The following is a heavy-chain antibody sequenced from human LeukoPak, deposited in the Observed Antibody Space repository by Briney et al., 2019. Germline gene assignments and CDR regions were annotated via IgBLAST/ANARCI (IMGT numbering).Heavy chain of an antibody. CDR2: IYYSGST. V-gene: IGHV4-59*01. J-gene: IGHJ3*02. CDR3: ARVSLVGGVIVTPAFDI. D-gene: IGHD3-16*02. Sequence: SETLSLTCTVSGGSISSYYWSWIRQPSGKGLEWIGYIYYSGSTNYNPSLKSRVTISVDTSKNQFSLKLSSVTAADTAVYYCARVSLVGGVIVTPAFDIWGQGTMVTVSS. CDR1: GGSISSYY.